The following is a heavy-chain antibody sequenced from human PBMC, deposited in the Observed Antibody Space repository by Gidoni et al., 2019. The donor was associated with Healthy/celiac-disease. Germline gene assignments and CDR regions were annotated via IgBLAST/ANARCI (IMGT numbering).Heavy chain of an antibody. V-gene: IGHV3-48*03. J-gene: IGHJ4*02. CDR1: GFTCSSYE. D-gene: IGHD1-26*01. CDR2: ISSSGSTI. Sequence: EVQLVESGGGLVQPGGSLRLSCAASGFTCSSYEMNWVRQAPGKGLEWVSYISSSGSTIYYADSVKGRFTISRDNAKNSLYLQMNSLRAEDTAVYYCARVLYSGSYYGVFDYWGQGTLVTVSS. CDR3: ARVLYSGSYYGVFDY.